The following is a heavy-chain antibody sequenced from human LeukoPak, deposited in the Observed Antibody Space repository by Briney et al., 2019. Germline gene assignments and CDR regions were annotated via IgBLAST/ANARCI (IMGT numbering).Heavy chain of an antibody. CDR3: ARDLEGDYYDSSGYYDY. Sequence: GGSLRLSCAASGFTFDDYGMSWVRQAPGKGLEWVSGINWNGGSTGYADSVKGRFTISRDNAKNSLYLQMNGLRAEDTALYYCARDLEGDYYDSSGYYDYWGQGTLVTVSS. D-gene: IGHD3-22*01. V-gene: IGHV3-20*04. CDR1: GFTFDDYG. J-gene: IGHJ4*02. CDR2: INWNGGST.